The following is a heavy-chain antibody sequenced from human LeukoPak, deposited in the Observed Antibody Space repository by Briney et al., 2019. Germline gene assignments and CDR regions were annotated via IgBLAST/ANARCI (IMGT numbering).Heavy chain of an antibody. CDR3: TRVRLGAATRYFDY. V-gene: IGHV3-72*01. D-gene: IGHD1-26*01. CDR1: GFSFSDHY. J-gene: IGHJ4*02. Sequence: GGSLRLSCAASGFSFSDHYMDWVRLAPGKGLEWVGRIRNKVNSYGTEYAASVKGRFTISRDDSKDSLYLQMNSLRSGDTALYYCTRVRLGAATRYFDYWGQGTLVTVSS. CDR2: IRNKVNSYGT.